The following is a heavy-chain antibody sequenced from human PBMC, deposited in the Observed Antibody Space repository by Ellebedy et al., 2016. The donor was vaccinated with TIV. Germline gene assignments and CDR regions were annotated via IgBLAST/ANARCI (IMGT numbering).Heavy chain of an antibody. CDR3: ARDHQPDTPIAVAGMGDGDAFDI. J-gene: IGHJ3*02. CDR2: IIPIFGTA. V-gene: IGHV1-69*06. CDR1: RGTFSSYA. Sequence: SVKVSXKASRGTFSSYAISWVRQAPGQGLEWMGGIIPIFGTANYAQKFQGRVTITADKSTSTAYMELSSLRSEDTAVYYCARDHQPDTPIAVAGMGDGDAFDIWGQGTMVTVSS. D-gene: IGHD6-19*01.